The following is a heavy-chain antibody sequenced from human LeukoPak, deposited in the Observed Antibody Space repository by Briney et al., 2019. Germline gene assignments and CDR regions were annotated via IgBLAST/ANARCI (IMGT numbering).Heavy chain of an antibody. CDR3: AASTRLGYSGSYYGPLEYFQH. V-gene: IGHV4-4*09. CDR2: IYTSGST. D-gene: IGHD1-26*01. Sequence: SETLSLTCTVSGGSISSCYWSWIRQPPGKGLEWIGYIYTSGSTNYNPSLKSRVTISVDTSKNQFSLKLSSVTAADTAVYYCAASTRLGYSGSYYGPLEYFQHWGQGTLVTVSS. J-gene: IGHJ1*01. CDR1: GGSISSCY.